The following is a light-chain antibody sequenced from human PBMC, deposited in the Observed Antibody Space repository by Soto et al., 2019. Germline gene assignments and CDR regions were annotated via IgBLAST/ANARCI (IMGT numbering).Light chain of an antibody. Sequence: QSVLTQPASVSGSPVPSITSSCSVTSSDVGTYNFVSWYQQHPGKAPKLIFFDVSNRPSGVSDRFSGSKSGNTAYLTISGLQAEDEADYYCSSYTSTNTRVVFGGGTKVTVL. CDR1: SSDVGTYNF. CDR3: SSYTSTNTRVV. V-gene: IGLV2-14*03. J-gene: IGLJ2*01. CDR2: DVS.